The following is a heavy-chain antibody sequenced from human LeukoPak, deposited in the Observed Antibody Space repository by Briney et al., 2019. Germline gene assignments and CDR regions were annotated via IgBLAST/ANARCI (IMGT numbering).Heavy chain of an antibody. Sequence: GGSLRLSCAASGFTFAGHTMTWLRQAPGKGLEWVSIIGGRDDKTYYADSVEGRFTISRDNSKNILYLQMSSLRAEDTAVYYCAKDPNPFYDFWSGYKWGQGTLVTVSS. J-gene: IGHJ4*02. D-gene: IGHD3-3*01. CDR2: IGGRDDKT. CDR1: GFTFAGHT. V-gene: IGHV3-23*01. CDR3: AKDPNPFYDFWSGYK.